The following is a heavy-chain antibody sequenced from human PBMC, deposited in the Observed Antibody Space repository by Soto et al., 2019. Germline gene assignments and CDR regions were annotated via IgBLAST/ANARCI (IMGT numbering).Heavy chain of an antibody. D-gene: IGHD4-17*01. Sequence: EVQLVESGGGLVQPGRSLRLSCAASGFTFDDYAMHWVRQAPGKGLEWVSGISWNSGSIGYADSVKGRFTISRDNAKNSLYLQMNSLRAEDTALYYCAKDIGYGDSDPYYYYMDVWGKGTTVTVSS. CDR3: AKDIGYGDSDPYYYYMDV. V-gene: IGHV3-9*01. CDR1: GFTFDDYA. J-gene: IGHJ6*03. CDR2: ISWNSGSI.